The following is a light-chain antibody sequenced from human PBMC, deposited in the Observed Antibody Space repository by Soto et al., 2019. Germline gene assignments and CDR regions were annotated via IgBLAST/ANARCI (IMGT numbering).Light chain of an antibody. CDR3: GTWHNNVNWV. V-gene: IGLV1-51*01. CDR1: KSNIGRTY. CDR2: DNN. J-gene: IGLJ3*02. Sequence: QSVLTQPPSVSAAPGQKVTISCSGSKSNIGRTYVSWYQQLPGTAPKLLIYDNNKRPSGIPDRFSGSKSGTSATLDISGLQTGDEADYYCGTWHNNVNWVFGGGTKLTVL.